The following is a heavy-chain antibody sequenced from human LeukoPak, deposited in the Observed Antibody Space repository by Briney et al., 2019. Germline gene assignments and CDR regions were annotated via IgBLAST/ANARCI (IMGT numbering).Heavy chain of an antibody. Sequence: GGSLRLSCVVSGFTFRSYGMHWVRQAPGKGLEWVAVIWHDGNNKYYSDSVKGRFTISRGNSKNTMYLQMNGLRAEDTAVYYCVRGRSGMDVWGQGTTVTVSS. CDR1: GFTFRSYG. CDR2: IWHDGNNK. V-gene: IGHV3-33*01. CDR3: VRGRSGMDV. J-gene: IGHJ6*02.